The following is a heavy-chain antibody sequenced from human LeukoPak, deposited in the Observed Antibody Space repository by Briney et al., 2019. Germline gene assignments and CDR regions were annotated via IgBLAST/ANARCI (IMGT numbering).Heavy chain of an antibody. Sequence: GASVKVSCKASGYTFTGYYMHWVRQAPGQGLEWMGWINPNSGGTNYAQKFQGRVTMTRDTSISTAYMELSRLRSDDTAVYHCARENWNDVHYYYYYMDVWGKGTTVTVSS. CDR2: INPNSGGT. D-gene: IGHD1-1*01. CDR1: GYTFTGYY. J-gene: IGHJ6*03. V-gene: IGHV1-2*02. CDR3: ARENWNDVHYYYYYMDV.